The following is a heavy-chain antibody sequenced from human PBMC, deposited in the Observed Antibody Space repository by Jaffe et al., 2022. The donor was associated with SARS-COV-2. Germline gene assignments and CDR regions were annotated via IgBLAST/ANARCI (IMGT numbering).Heavy chain of an antibody. V-gene: IGHV1-69*01. CDR2: IIPIFGTA. J-gene: IGHJ4*02. CDR3: ASGADYYGSKPGDYFDY. D-gene: IGHD3-10*01. CDR1: GGTFSSYA. Sequence: QVQLVQSGAEVKKPGSSVKVSCKASGGTFSSYAISWVRQAPGQGLEWMGGIIPIFGTANYAQKFQGRVTITADESTSTAYMELSSLRSEDTAVYYCASGADYYGSKPGDYFDYWGQGTLVTVSS.